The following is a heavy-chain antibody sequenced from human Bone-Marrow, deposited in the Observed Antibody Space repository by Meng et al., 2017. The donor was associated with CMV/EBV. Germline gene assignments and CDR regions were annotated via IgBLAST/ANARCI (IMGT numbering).Heavy chain of an antibody. CDR2: ISYDGSNK. CDR3: ARGARSPQDAFDI. J-gene: IGHJ3*02. D-gene: IGHD3-3*01. V-gene: IGHV3-30-3*01. Sequence: GGSLRLSCAASGFTFSSYAMHWVRQATGKGLEWVAVISYDGSNKYYADSVKGRFTISRDNSKNTLYLQMNSLRAEDTAVYYCARGARSPQDAFDIWGQGTMVTVSS. CDR1: GFTFSSYA.